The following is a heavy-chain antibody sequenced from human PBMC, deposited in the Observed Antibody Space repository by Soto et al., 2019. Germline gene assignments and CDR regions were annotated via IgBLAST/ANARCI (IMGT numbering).Heavy chain of an antibody. D-gene: IGHD6-13*01. Sequence: GESLKISCKGSGYSFTSYWIGWVRQMPGKSLEWMGIIYPGDSDTRYSPSFQGQVTISADKSISTAYLQWSSLKASDTAIYYCARTAAAGKYYYGVDVWGQGTTVTVS. V-gene: IGHV5-51*01. J-gene: IGHJ6*02. CDR2: IYPGDSDT. CDR3: ARTAAAGKYYYGVDV. CDR1: GYSFTSYW.